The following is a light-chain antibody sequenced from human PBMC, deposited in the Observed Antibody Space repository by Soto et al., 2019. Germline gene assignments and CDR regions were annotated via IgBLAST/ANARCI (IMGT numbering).Light chain of an antibody. CDR2: GAS. Sequence: EIVLTQSPGTLSLSPGERATLSCRASQSVAGNFLAWYQQRPGQGPRLLIYGASNRATGIPDRFSGSGSGTDFTLTVSRLKPEDFAVYYCQPYGASPEWTFGQGTKVEIK. J-gene: IGKJ1*01. V-gene: IGKV3-20*01. CDR1: QSVAGNF. CDR3: QPYGASPEWT.